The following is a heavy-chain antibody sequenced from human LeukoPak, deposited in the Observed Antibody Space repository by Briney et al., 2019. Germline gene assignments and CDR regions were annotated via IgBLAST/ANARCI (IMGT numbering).Heavy chain of an antibody. D-gene: IGHD2-2*01. Sequence: GGSLRLSCAASGFTFCSYSMNWVRQAPGKGLEWVSYISSSSSTIYYADSVKGRFTISRANAKNSLYLQMNSLRAEDTAVYYCARDPVVAVPAARGSIALAGHFDYWGQGTLVTVSS. CDR3: ARDPVVAVPAARGSIALAGHFDY. V-gene: IGHV3-48*01. CDR1: GFTFCSYS. J-gene: IGHJ4*02. CDR2: ISSSSSTI.